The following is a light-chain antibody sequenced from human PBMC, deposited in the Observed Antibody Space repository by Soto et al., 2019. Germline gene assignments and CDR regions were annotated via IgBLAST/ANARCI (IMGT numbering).Light chain of an antibody. CDR3: QQRSSWPFMYT. J-gene: IGKJ2*01. Sequence: LLTQSPATLSLSPGERVTLSCRASQDVDTYLAWYQQKPGQAPRLLIYDASSRATGIPARFSGSGSGTDFTLTISSLEPEDFAIYYCQQRSSWPFMYTFGQGTKLEIK. V-gene: IGKV3-11*01. CDR2: DAS. CDR1: QDVDTY.